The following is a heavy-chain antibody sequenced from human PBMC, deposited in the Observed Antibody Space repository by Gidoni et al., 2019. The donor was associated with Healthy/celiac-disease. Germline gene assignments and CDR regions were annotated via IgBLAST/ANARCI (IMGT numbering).Heavy chain of an antibody. D-gene: IGHD4-17*01. Sequence: EGQLLESGGGLVQPGGSLRLACAASGFTFSSYAMRWVRQAPGKGLEWVAAISGSGGSTYDADSVNGRFTISRANSKNTLSLQMNSLRAEDTAVYYCVKDEVYWVYGENWFDPWGHGTLVTVSS. CDR3: VKDEVYWVYGENWFDP. CDR1: GFTFSSYA. V-gene: IGHV3-23*01. J-gene: IGHJ5*02. CDR2: ISGSGGST.